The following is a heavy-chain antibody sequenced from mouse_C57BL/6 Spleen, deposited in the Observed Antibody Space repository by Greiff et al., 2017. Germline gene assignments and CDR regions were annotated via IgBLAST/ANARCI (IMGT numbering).Heavy chain of an antibody. D-gene: IGHD3-2*02. V-gene: IGHV5-16*01. CDR1: GFTFSDYY. J-gene: IGHJ2*01. CDR3: ARDQGYFDY. Sequence: DVTLVESEGGLVQPGSSMKLSCTASGFTFSDYYMAWVRQVPEKGLEWVANINYDGSSTYYLDSLKSRFIISRDNAKNILYLQMSSLKSEDTATYYCARDQGYFDYWGQGTTLTVSS. CDR2: INYDGSST.